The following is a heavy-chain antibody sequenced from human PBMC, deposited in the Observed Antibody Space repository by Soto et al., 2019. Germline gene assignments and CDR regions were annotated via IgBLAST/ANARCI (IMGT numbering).Heavy chain of an antibody. Sequence: EVQLLESGGDLVQPGGSLRLSCAASGFTFSSYAMSWVRQAPGKGLEWVSTISGSGASTYYADSVKGRFTISRDNSKNTLYLQMNSLRADDTAVYYCASGARGNSFDYWGQGTLVTVSS. J-gene: IGHJ4*02. CDR3: ASGARGNSFDY. D-gene: IGHD5-18*01. CDR1: GFTFSSYA. V-gene: IGHV3-23*01. CDR2: ISGSGAST.